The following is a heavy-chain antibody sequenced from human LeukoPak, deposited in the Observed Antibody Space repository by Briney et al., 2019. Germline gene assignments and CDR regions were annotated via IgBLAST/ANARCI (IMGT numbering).Heavy chain of an antibody. J-gene: IGHJ6*03. CDR1: GGSISSNNYY. Sequence: SETLSLTCTVSGGSISSNNYYWRWIRQPPGKGLEWIGSIYYSGSSYYNPSLKSRVTISVDTSKNQFSLKLSSVTAADTAVYYCARQFYYYYYMDVWGKGTTVTVSS. CDR2: IYYSGSS. CDR3: ARQFYYYYYMDV. V-gene: IGHV4-39*01.